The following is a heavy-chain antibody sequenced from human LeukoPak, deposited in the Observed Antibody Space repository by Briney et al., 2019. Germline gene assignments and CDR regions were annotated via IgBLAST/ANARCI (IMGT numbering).Heavy chain of an antibody. Sequence: GESLKISCKGSEYSFVSYWIAWVRQMPGKGLEWMGTIYPSDSDTRYSPSFEGQVTISADKSINTAYLQWSSLKASDTAIYYCARHYYGSGSSGQNDYWGQGTLVIVSS. CDR3: ARHYYGSGSSGQNDY. V-gene: IGHV5-51*01. CDR1: EYSFVSYW. J-gene: IGHJ4*02. CDR2: IYPSDSDT. D-gene: IGHD3-10*01.